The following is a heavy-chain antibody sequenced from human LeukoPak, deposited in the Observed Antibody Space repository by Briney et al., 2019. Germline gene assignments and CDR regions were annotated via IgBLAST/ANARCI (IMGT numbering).Heavy chain of an antibody. V-gene: IGHV3-21*01. CDR3: ARELVGASRPFDY. Sequence: GGSLRLSCAASGFTFSSYSMNWVRQAPGKGLEWVSSISISSNYIYYTDSAKGRFTISRDNAKNSLYLQMNSLRAEDTAVYYCARELVGASRPFDYWGQGTLVTVSS. CDR2: ISISSNYI. CDR1: GFTFSSYS. D-gene: IGHD1-26*01. J-gene: IGHJ4*02.